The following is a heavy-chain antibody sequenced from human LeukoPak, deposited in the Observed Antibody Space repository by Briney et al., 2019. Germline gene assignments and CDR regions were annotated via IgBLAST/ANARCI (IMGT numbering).Heavy chain of an antibody. CDR2: INPNRGGT. J-gene: IGHJ4*02. V-gene: IGHV1-2*02. D-gene: IGHD3-22*01. CDR1: GYTFTGYY. Sequence: ASVKVSCKASGYTFTGYYMHWVRQAPGQGLEWMGWINPNRGGTNYAQKFQGRVTMTRDTSISTAYMELSRLRSDDTAVYYCARDFHATWNYYDSSGYSDYWGQGTLVTVSS. CDR3: ARDFHATWNYYDSSGYSDY.